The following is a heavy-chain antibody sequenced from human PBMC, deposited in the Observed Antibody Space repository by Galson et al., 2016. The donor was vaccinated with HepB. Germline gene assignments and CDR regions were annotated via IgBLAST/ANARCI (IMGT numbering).Heavy chain of an antibody. CDR2: LSSNSIYI. CDR3: ARGPAYSSSPPFDY. J-gene: IGHJ4*02. Sequence: SLRLSCAASGFTFSSYSMNWVRQAPGKGLEWVSSLSSNSIYIYYADSVKGRFTISRDNAKNPLYLQMNSLRAEDTAVYYCARGPAYSSSPPFDYWGQGTLVTVSS. D-gene: IGHD6-6*01. V-gene: IGHV3-21*01. CDR1: GFTFSSYS.